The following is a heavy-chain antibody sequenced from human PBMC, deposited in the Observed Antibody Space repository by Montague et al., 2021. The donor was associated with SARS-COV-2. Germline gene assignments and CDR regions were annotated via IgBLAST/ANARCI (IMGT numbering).Heavy chain of an antibody. CDR2: IYYTGST. CDR1: GVSVNNSS. J-gene: IGHJ3*01. V-gene: IGHV4-59*02. CDR3: VSDFYDTSDYFQGTFDV. Sequence: SETLSLTCSVSGVSVNNSSWAWIRQTQAKGLEWIGYIYYTGSTNYNPSLRNRITISLDTSANQFSLKLRSVSPADTAVYYCVSDFYDTSDYFQGTFDVWGHGTVVSVSS. D-gene: IGHD3-22*01.